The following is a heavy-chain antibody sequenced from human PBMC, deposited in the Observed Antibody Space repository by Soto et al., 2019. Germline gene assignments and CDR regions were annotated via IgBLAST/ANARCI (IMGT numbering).Heavy chain of an antibody. CDR2: IYYSGST. CDR1: GGSISSSSYY. V-gene: IGHV4-39*01. Sequence: TRSVTCTVSGGSISSSSYYWGWIRQSPGKGLEWIGSIYYSGSTYYNPSLKSRVTISVDTSKNQFSLKLSSVTAADTAVYYCARHRSSNPPGYWAQGTLVTSPQ. CDR3: ARHRSSNPPGY. D-gene: IGHD6-13*01. J-gene: IGHJ4*02.